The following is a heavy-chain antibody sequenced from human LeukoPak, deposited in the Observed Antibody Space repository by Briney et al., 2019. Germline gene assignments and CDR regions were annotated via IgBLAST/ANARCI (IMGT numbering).Heavy chain of an antibody. Sequence: SGTLSLTCTVSGGSLSSSSYYWGWIRQPPEKGLEWIGSIYYSGSTYYNPSLKSRVTISEDTYKNQFSLKLSSVTAADTAVYYCARTPIPYYDFWSGYYVPGEIDYWGQGTLVTVSS. V-gene: IGHV4-39*07. D-gene: IGHD3-3*01. CDR3: ARTPIPYYDFWSGYYVPGEIDY. CDR2: IYYSGST. J-gene: IGHJ4*02. CDR1: GGSLSSSSYY.